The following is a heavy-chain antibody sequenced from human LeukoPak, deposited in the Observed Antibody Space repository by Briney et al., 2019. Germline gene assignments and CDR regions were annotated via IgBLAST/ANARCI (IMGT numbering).Heavy chain of an antibody. CDR3: AGPPWYFDL. CDR2: IYYSGST. Sequence: SETLSLTRTVSGGSISSSSYYWRWIRQPPGKGLEWIGSIYYSGSTYYNPSLKSRVTISVDTSKNQFSLKLSSVTAADTAVYYCAGPPWYFDLWGRGTLVTVSS. CDR1: GGSISSSSYY. V-gene: IGHV4-39*07. J-gene: IGHJ2*01.